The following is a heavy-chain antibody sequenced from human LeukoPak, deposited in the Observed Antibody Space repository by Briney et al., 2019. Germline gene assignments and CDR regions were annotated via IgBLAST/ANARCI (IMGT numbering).Heavy chain of an antibody. Sequence: GGSLRLSCAASGFTFDDYAMHWVRQAPGKGLEWVSGISWNSGSIGYADSVKGRFTISRDNAKNSLYLQMNSLRAEDTAVYYCLRDLNWSLDQWGQGTLVTVSS. CDR2: ISWNSGSI. D-gene: IGHD1-20*01. V-gene: IGHV3-9*01. CDR3: LRDLNWSLDQ. CDR1: GFTFDDYA. J-gene: IGHJ4*02.